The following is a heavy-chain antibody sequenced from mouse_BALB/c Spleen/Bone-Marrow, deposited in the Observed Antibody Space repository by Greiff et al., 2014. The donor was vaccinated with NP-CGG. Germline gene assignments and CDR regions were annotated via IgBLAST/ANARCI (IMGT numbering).Heavy chain of an antibody. CDR3: TRSTMITYFDY. D-gene: IGHD2-4*01. CDR1: GYTFTSYY. J-gene: IGHJ2*01. CDR2: INPSNGGT. V-gene: IGHV1S81*02. Sequence: SGAELAKPGASVKLSCKASGYTFTSYYMYWVKQRPGQGLEWIGEINPSNGGTNFNEKFKSKATLTVDKSSSTAYMQLSSLTSEDSAVYYCTRSTMITYFDYWGQGTTLTVSS.